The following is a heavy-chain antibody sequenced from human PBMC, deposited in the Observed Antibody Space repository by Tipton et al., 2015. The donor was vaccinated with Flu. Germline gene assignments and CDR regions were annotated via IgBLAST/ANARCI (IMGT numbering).Heavy chain of an antibody. D-gene: IGHD1-26*01. J-gene: IGHJ4*02. CDR2: LYYIERT. CDR1: GGSISSSSSF. CDR3: ARHLHTTQEPHDF. Sequence: TLSLTCTVSGGSISSSSSFWGWIRQPPGRGLEWIGTLYYIERTYYNPSLKSRVTMSVDTSKNQFSLKLNSVTAADTAIYYCARHLHTTQEPHDFWGQGTLVTVSS. V-gene: IGHV4-39*01.